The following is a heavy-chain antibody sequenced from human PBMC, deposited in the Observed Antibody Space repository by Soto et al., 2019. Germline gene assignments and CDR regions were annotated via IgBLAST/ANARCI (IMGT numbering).Heavy chain of an antibody. CDR2: IYPGDSDT. CDR3: ARHRGFGELLSWFDP. D-gene: IGHD3-10*01. Sequence: PGESLKISCKGSGYSFTSYWIGSVRQMPGKGLEWMGIIYPGDSDTRYSPSFQGQVTISADKSISTAYLQWSSLKASDTAMYFCARHRGFGELLSWFDPWGQGTLVTVSS. J-gene: IGHJ5*02. V-gene: IGHV5-51*01. CDR1: GYSFTSYW.